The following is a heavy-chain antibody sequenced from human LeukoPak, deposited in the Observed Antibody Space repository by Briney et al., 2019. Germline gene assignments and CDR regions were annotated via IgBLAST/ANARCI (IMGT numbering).Heavy chain of an antibody. Sequence: ASMKVSCEASGYTFTSYGISWVRQAPGQGLEWMGIINPSGGSTSYAQKFQGRVTMTRDMSTSTVDMELSSLRSEDTAVYYCARDANDFWSGRGGYFDYWGQGTLVTVSS. CDR1: GYTFTSYG. CDR2: INPSGGST. J-gene: IGHJ4*02. V-gene: IGHV1-46*01. D-gene: IGHD3-3*01. CDR3: ARDANDFWSGRGGYFDY.